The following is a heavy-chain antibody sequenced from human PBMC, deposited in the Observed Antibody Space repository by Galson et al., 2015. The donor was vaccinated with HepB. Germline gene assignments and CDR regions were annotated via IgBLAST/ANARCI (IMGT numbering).Heavy chain of an antibody. V-gene: IGHV1-8*01. D-gene: IGHD3-3*01. Sequence: SVKVSCKASGYTFTSYDINWVRQATGQGLEWMGWMNPNSGNTGYAQKFQGRVTMTRNTSISTAYMELSSLRSEDTAVYYCARSLDYDFWSGYSGYYYYGMDVWGQGTTVTVSS. CDR2: MNPNSGNT. CDR3: ARSLDYDFWSGYSGYYYYGMDV. CDR1: GYTFTSYD. J-gene: IGHJ6*02.